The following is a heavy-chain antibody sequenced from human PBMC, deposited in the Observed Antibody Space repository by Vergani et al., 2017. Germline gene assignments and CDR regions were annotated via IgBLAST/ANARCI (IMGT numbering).Heavy chain of an antibody. V-gene: IGHV3-48*03. CDR1: GFTLSSYE. Sequence: EVQLVESGGGLVQPGGSLRLSCAASGFTLSSYEMNWVRQAPGKGLEWVSYISSSGSTIYYADSVKGRFTISRDNAKNSLYLQMNSLRAEDTVVYYCAKDTAAAGDWGQGTLVTVSS. D-gene: IGHD6-13*01. CDR3: AKDTAAAGD. CDR2: ISSSGSTI. J-gene: IGHJ4*02.